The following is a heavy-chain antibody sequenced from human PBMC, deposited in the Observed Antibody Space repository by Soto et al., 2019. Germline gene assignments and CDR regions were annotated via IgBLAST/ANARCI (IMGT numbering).Heavy chain of an antibody. CDR2: INPSGGST. V-gene: IGHV1-46*01. D-gene: IGHD3-22*01. J-gene: IGHJ4*02. CDR1: GYAFTSYY. CDR3: AIDLEAYHYDSSGYLDY. Sequence: ASVKGACKASGYAFTSYYMHWVRQAPGQVLEWMGIINPSGGSTSYAQKFQGRVTMTRDTSTSTVYMELSSLRSEDTAVYYCAIDLEAYHYDSSGYLDYWGQGTLVTVSS.